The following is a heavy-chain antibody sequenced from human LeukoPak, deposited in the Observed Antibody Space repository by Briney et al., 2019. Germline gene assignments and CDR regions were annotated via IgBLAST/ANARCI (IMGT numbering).Heavy chain of an antibody. CDR2: IRYSGST. CDR3: TASATPSSISSFDY. D-gene: IGHD6-13*01. J-gene: IGHJ4*02. CDR1: GGSITNTNYY. V-gene: IGHV4-39*01. Sequence: SETLSLTRIVAGGSITNTNYYWGWIRQPPGKGLEWIGSIRYSGSTYYNPSLKSRVTISVDTSKNQFSLKLSSVTAADTSVCYCTASATPSSISSFDYWGQGTLVTVSS.